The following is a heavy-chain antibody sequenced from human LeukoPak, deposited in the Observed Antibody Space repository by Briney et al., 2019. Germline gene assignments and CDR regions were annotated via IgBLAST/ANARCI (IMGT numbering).Heavy chain of an antibody. CDR3: VKERRTGSGAALDY. CDR2: ISSSSSRT. J-gene: IGHJ4*02. Sequence: PGGSLRLSCAASGFTFSDYYTIWIRQAPGKGLEWVSYISSSSSRTNYADSVKGRFTISRDNAKNSLYLQMYSLRAEDTAVYYCVKERRTGSGAALDYWGPGTLVTFSS. D-gene: IGHD6-19*01. CDR1: GFTFSDYY. V-gene: IGHV3-11*06.